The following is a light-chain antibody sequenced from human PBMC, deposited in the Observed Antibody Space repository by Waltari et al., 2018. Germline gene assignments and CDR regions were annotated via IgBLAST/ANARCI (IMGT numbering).Light chain of an antibody. CDR1: SSNIGSHT. V-gene: IGLV1-44*01. Sequence: QSVLTPPPSASGTPGQTVTISCSGSSSNIGSHTVNWYQHLPGTAPKLLIYNNNQRPSGVPDRFSGSKSGTSASLALSGLQSDDEAHYYCSTWDGSLTGVVFGGGTKLTVL. J-gene: IGLJ3*02. CDR2: NNN. CDR3: STWDGSLTGVV.